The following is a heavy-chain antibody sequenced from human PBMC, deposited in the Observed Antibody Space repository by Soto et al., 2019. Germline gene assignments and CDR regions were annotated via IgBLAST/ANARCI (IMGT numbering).Heavy chain of an antibody. J-gene: IGHJ4*02. CDR3: ARDLGYYDSSGYHYFDY. D-gene: IGHD3-22*01. CDR2: ISAYNGNT. CDR1: GYTFTSYG. V-gene: IGHV1-18*01. Sequence: VASVKVSCKASGYTFTSYGISWVRQAPGQGLEWMGWISAYNGNTNYAQKLQGRVTMTTDTSTSTAYMELRSLRSDDTAVYYCARDLGYYDSSGYHYFDYWGQGTLVTVSS.